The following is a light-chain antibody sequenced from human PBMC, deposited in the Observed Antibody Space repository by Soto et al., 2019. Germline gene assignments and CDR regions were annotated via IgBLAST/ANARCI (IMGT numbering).Light chain of an antibody. CDR2: WAS. J-gene: IGKJ2*01. Sequence: DIVMTQSPDSLAVSLGERATINCKSSQSVLYSSNNKNYLLWYQQKPGQPPKPLIYWASTREFGVPDRFSGSGSGTDFTLTISSLQAEDVAVYYCQQYYSAPYTFGQGTKLEIK. CDR3: QQYYSAPYT. V-gene: IGKV4-1*01. CDR1: QSVLYSSNNKNY.